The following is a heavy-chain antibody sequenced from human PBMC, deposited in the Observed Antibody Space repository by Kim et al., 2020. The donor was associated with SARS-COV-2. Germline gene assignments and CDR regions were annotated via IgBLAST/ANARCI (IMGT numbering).Heavy chain of an antibody. Sequence: GGSLRLSCAASGFTFSSYSMSWVRQAPAKGLEWVANIREDGNEKHYVDSVKGRFTISRDHAENSLYLQMDSLRVEDTALYYCARHSHQITSGTWGDYFDSWGQGTLVTVS. CDR1: GFTFSSYS. J-gene: IGHJ4*02. CDR3: ARHSHQITSGTWGDYFDS. CDR2: IREDGNEK. D-gene: IGHD2-2*01. V-gene: IGHV3-7*03.